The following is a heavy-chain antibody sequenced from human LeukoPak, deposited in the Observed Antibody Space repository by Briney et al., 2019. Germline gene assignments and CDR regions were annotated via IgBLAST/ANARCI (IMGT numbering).Heavy chain of an antibody. V-gene: IGHV3-9*01. CDR3: AKEGAALFDY. CDR1: GFTFDDYA. J-gene: IGHJ4*02. Sequence: PGRSLRLSCAASGFTFDDYAMHWVRQAPRKGLEWVSGISWNSGSIGYADSVKGRFTISRDNAKNSLYLQMNSLRAEDTALYYCAKEGAALFDYWRQGTLVTVSS. D-gene: IGHD1-26*01. CDR2: ISWNSGSI.